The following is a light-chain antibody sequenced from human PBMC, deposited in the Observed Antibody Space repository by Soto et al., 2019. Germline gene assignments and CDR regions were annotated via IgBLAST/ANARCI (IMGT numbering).Light chain of an antibody. Sequence: DIVLTQSPGTLSLSPGERATLFCRASQSVDSIYLAWYQQKPGQAPRLLIYGASNRATGIPDRFSGSGSGTDFTLTISRLEPEDFAVYYCQQYGSSGTFGQGTKVDIK. CDR2: GAS. V-gene: IGKV3-20*01. J-gene: IGKJ1*01. CDR3: QQYGSSGT. CDR1: QSVDSIY.